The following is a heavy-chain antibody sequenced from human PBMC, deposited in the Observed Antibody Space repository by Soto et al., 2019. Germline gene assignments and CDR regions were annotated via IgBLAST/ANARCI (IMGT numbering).Heavy chain of an antibody. CDR1: GGTFTSDT. J-gene: IGHJ6*03. CDR3: AREEGYYNMVTFPFYYMDV. Sequence: QVQLVQSGPEVKKSGSSVKVSCKLSGGTFTSDTISWLRRAPGQGLEWMGRIIPILGTGNYAQKFQCRITITEDQATNTGYMEVSSLTSADTAIYYCAREEGYYNMVTFPFYYMDVWGNGTTVTVSS. D-gene: IGHD3-10*01. V-gene: IGHV1-69*08. CDR2: IIPILGTG.